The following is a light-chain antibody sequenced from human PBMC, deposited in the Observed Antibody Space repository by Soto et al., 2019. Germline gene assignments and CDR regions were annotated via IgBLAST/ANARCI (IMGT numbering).Light chain of an antibody. CDR2: DVT. J-gene: IGLJ1*01. Sequence: QSALTQPASVSGSPGQSITISCTGTSSDVGGYNFVSWYQQHPDKAPKLMIYDVTNRPSGVSYRFSGSKSGNTASLTNSGLQAEDEADYYCSSYTSISTYVFGTGTKLTVL. CDR3: SSYTSISTYV. V-gene: IGLV2-14*01. CDR1: SSDVGGYNF.